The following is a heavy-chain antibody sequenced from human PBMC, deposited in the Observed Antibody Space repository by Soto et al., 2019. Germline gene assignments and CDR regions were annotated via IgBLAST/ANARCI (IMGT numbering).Heavy chain of an antibody. CDR1: GFTFTSSA. D-gene: IGHD6-19*01. CDR2: IVVGSGNT. CDR3: AAEGAREQWLVRMDV. Sequence: GASVKVSCKASGFTFTSSAVQWVRQARGQRLEWIGWIVVGSGNTNYAQKFQERVTITRDMSTSTAYVELSSLRSEDTAVYYCAAEGAREQWLVRMDVWGQGTTVTVSS. J-gene: IGHJ6*02. V-gene: IGHV1-58*01.